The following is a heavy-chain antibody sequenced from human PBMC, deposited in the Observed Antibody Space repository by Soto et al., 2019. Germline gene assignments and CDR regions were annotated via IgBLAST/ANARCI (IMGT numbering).Heavy chain of an antibody. J-gene: IGHJ4*02. CDR1: GGSFSGYY. CDR3: ARGRYSSSSFDY. CDR2: INHSGST. Sequence: SETLSLTCAVYGGSFSGYYWSWIRQPPGKGLEWIGEINHSGSTNYNPSLKSRVTISVDTSKNQFSLKLSSVTAADTAVYYCARGRYSSSSFDYWGQGTLVTVSS. V-gene: IGHV4-34*01. D-gene: IGHD6-6*01.